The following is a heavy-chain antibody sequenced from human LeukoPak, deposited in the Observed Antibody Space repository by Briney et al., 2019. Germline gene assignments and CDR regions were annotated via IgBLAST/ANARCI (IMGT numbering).Heavy chain of an antibody. D-gene: IGHD3-22*01. Sequence: GASVKVSCKASGYTFTSYGISWVRQAPGQGLEWMGWISAYNGNTNYAQKLQGRVTMTTDTSTCTAYMELRSLRSDDTAVYYCARDPPNYYDSSGHEKGSYWGQGTLVTVSS. V-gene: IGHV1-18*01. CDR1: GYTFTSYG. CDR3: ARDPPNYYDSSGHEKGSY. CDR2: ISAYNGNT. J-gene: IGHJ4*02.